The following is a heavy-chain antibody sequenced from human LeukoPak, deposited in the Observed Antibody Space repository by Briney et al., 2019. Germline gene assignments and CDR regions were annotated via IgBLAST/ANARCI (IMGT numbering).Heavy chain of an antibody. CDR3: ARDGDTTSKVDY. V-gene: IGHV3-11*01. D-gene: IGHD5-18*01. J-gene: IGHJ4*02. Sequence: KSGESLRLSCAASGLTFSGYYMSWIRQAPGKGLGWVSSITISGRPTYYADSVKGRFTISRDNAKNSLYLQMNSLRVEDTAVYYCARDGDTTSKVDYWGQGTLVTVSS. CDR2: ITISGRPT. CDR1: GLTFSGYY.